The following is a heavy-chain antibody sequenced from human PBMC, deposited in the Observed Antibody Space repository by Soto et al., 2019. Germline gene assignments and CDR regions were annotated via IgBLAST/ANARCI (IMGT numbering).Heavy chain of an antibody. CDR3: ARVGWKDFTYYYDSSDYYNDAFDI. V-gene: IGHV3-11*06. CDR1: GFTFSDYY. J-gene: IGHJ3*02. D-gene: IGHD3-22*01. Sequence: PGGSLRLSCAVSGFTFSDYYMSWIRQAPGKXLEWVSYISTRSSYTNYADSVKGRFTISKDNAKNSLYLQMNNLRAEDTAVYYCARVGWKDFTYYYDSSDYYNDAFDIWGQGTMVTVSS. CDR2: ISTRSSYT.